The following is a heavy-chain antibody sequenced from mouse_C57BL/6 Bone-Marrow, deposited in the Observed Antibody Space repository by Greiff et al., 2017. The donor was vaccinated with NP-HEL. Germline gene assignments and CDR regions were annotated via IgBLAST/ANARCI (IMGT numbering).Heavy chain of an antibody. CDR3: ARSYSNYVGGYYAMDY. J-gene: IGHJ4*01. CDR1: GYSITSYY. D-gene: IGHD2-5*01. CDR2: ISYSGST. Sequence: EVQLQQSGPGLAKPSQTLSLTCSVTGYSITSYYWNWIRKFPGNKLEYMGYISYSGSTYYNPSLKSRISITRDTSKNQYFLQLNSVTTEDTATYYCARSYSNYVGGYYAMDYWGKGTSVTVSS. V-gene: IGHV3-8*01.